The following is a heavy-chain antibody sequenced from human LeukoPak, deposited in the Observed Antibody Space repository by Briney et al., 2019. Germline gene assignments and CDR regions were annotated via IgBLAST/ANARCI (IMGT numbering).Heavy chain of an antibody. CDR2: ISGSGDST. V-gene: IGHV3-23*01. CDR1: GFTFSDYY. J-gene: IGHJ5*02. CDR3: ARDAVVGAATYWFDP. D-gene: IGHD1-26*01. Sequence: PGGSLRLSCAASGFTFSDYYMSWIRQAPGKGLEWVSGISGSGDSTYYADSVKGRFTISRDDFQNTVYLQMNSLRAEDTAVYYCARDAVVGAATYWFDPWGQGTLVTVSS.